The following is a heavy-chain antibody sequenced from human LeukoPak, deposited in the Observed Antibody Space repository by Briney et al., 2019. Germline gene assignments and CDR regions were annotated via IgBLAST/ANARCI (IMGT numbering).Heavy chain of an antibody. Sequence: GGSLRLSCAASGFTFSSYAMHWVRQAPGKGLEWVAVISYDGSNKYYADSVKGRFTISRDNSKNTLYLQMNSLRAEDTAVYYCARDRVYLEWLLHLRGYYYYMDVWGKGTTVTVSS. J-gene: IGHJ6*03. D-gene: IGHD3-3*01. CDR2: ISYDGSNK. CDR3: ARDRVYLEWLLHLRGYYYYMDV. V-gene: IGHV3-30*04. CDR1: GFTFSSYA.